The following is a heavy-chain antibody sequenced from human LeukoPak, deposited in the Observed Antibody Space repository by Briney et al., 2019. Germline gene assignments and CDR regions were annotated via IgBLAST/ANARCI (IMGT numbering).Heavy chain of an antibody. CDR1: GGSISSSSYY. J-gene: IGHJ4*02. CDR2: IYYSGST. D-gene: IGHD3-10*01. CDR3: ARASYFARVRGVIIIDYFDY. Sequence: PSETLSLTCTVSGGSISSSSYYWGWIRQPPGKGLEWIGSIYYSGSTYYNPSLKSRVTISVDTSKNQFSLKLSSVTAADTAVYYCARASYFARVRGVIIIDYFDYWGQGTLVTVSS. V-gene: IGHV4-39*07.